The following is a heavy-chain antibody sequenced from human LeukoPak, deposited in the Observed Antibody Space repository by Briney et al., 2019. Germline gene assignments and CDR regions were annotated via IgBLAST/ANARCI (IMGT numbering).Heavy chain of an antibody. J-gene: IGHJ4*02. V-gene: IGHV4-34*01. CDR2: INHSGST. CDR1: GGSFSGYY. Sequence: SETLSLTCAVYGGSFSGYYWSWIRQPPGKGLEWIGEINHSGSTNYNPSLKSRVTISVDTSKNQFSLKLSSVTAADTAVYYCARTALRLGELSTPFFDYRGQGTLVTVSS. CDR3: ARTALRLGELSTPFFDY. D-gene: IGHD3-16*02.